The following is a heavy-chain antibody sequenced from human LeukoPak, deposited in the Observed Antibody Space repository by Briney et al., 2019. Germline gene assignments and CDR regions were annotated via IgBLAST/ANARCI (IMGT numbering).Heavy chain of an antibody. J-gene: IGHJ3*02. CDR1: GFTVSSNE. CDR3: AKDRAAAGFPDAFDI. V-gene: IGHV3-23*01. Sequence: GGSLRLSCAASGFTVSSNEMSWVRQAPGKGLEWVSAISGSGGSTYYADSVKGRFTISRDNSKNTLYLQMNSLRAEDTAVYYCAKDRAAAGFPDAFDIWGQGTMVAVSS. D-gene: IGHD6-13*01. CDR2: ISGSGGST.